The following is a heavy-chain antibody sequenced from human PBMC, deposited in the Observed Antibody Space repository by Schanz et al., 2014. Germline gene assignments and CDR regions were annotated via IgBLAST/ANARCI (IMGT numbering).Heavy chain of an antibody. J-gene: IGHJ2*01. CDR1: GGSVSRYY. CDR2: LYYIGSP. Sequence: QVQLQESGPGLVKPSETLSLTCTVSGGSVSRYYWSWIRQPPGKGLEWLGYLYYIGSPNYNPALKTRVSISVDTSKNQISLKLSSVTAADTAIYYCARDTFYYDTGADYAVRYFDLWGRGTLVSVSS. D-gene: IGHD3-22*01. V-gene: IGHV4-59*02. CDR3: ARDTFYYDTGADYAVRYFDL.